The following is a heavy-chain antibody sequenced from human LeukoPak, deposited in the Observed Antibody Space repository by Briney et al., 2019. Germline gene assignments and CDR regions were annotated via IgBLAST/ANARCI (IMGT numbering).Heavy chain of an antibody. D-gene: IGHD5-24*01. Sequence: GGSLRLSCAASGFTFSSYAMSWVRQAPGKGLEWVSTISGSADNTYYADSVKGRFTISRDNSKNTLYLQMNRLRAEDTAVYYCARDVEMATMTNWFDPWGQGTLVTVSS. V-gene: IGHV3-23*01. CDR3: ARDVEMATMTNWFDP. CDR1: GFTFSSYA. J-gene: IGHJ5*02. CDR2: ISGSADNT.